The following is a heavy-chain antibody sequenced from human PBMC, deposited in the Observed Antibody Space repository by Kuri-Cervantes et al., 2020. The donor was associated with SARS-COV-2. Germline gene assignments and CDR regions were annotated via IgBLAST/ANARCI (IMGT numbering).Heavy chain of an antibody. CDR2: INPNSGGT. CDR1: GYTFTGYY. CDR3: ARVGLGDYEIDY. V-gene: IGHV1-2*02. Sequence: ASVKVSCKASGYTFTGYYMHWVRQAPGQGLEWMGWINPNSGGTNYAQKFQGRVTMTRDTSINTAYMELSRLRSDDTAVYYCARVGLGDYEIDYWGQGTLVTVSS. J-gene: IGHJ4*02. D-gene: IGHD4-17*01.